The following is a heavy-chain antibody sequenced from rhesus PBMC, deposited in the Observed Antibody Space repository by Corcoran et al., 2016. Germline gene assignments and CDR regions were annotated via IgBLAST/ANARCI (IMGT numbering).Heavy chain of an antibody. CDR1: GYSISSNY. CDR3: ARGYSGAFDF. J-gene: IGHJ3*01. Sequence: QVQLQESGPGLVKPSETLSLTCAVSGYSISSNYWNWIRQPPGKGLEWIGRIYGSGGSNYLNPSLKSRVTLTVDTSKNQFSLKLSSVTAADTAVYYCARGYSGAFDFWGQGLRVTVSS. V-gene: IGHV4S14*01. D-gene: IGHD5-24*01. CDR2: IYGSGGSN.